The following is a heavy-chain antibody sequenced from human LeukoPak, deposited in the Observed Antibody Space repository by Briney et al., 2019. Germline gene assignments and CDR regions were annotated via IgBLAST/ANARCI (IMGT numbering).Heavy chain of an antibody. Sequence: PGGSLRLSCAVSGFTLCSYAMSWVGQAPGKGLAWVSAISCSGVSTYYADSVKGRFTISRDNSKNTLYLQMTSLRAEDTAVYYCAKGYGYSYGPARYYFDYWGQGTLVTVSS. V-gene: IGHV3-23*01. CDR2: ISCSGVST. CDR3: AKGYGYSYGPARYYFDY. J-gene: IGHJ4*02. CDR1: GFTLCSYA. D-gene: IGHD5-18*01.